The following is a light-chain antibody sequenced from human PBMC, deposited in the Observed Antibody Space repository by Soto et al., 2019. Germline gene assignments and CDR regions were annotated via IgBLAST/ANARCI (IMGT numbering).Light chain of an antibody. CDR3: QAWDSSTVV. CDR1: KLGDKY. V-gene: IGLV3-1*01. J-gene: IGLJ2*01. Sequence: SYELTQPPSVSVSPGQTANITCSGDKLGDKYACWYQQKPGLSPVVVIYQDNKRPSGIPERFSGSNSGNTATLTISGTQALDEADYYCQAWDSSTVVFGGGTKVTVL. CDR2: QDN.